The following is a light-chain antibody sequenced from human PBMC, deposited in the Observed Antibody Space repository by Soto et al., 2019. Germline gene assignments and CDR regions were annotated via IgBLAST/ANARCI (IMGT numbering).Light chain of an antibody. V-gene: IGLV2-14*03. J-gene: IGLJ1*01. CDR1: TNDFGRYAY. CDR3: WSCATRGTRCV. Sequence: QSALTQAASVSGSPGQSITISCTGTTNDFGRYAYVSWFQQLPDKAPKLILFDVSNRPSGVSDRFSGSKSGNTASLTISGLRAEDEADYYCWSCATRGTRCVFGTGTKVTV. CDR2: DVS.